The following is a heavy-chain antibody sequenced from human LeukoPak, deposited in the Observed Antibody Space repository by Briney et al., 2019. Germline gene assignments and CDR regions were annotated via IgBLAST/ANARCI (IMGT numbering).Heavy chain of an antibody. CDR2: IYTSGST. Sequence: PSETLSLTCTVSGGSISGGSYYWTWIRQPAGKGLEWIGRIYTSGSTNYSPSLKSRVTISLDMSENQFSLKLTSVTAADTAVYYCARDSPGRYFDYWGQGTLVTVSS. V-gene: IGHV4-61*02. CDR3: ARDSPGRYFDY. J-gene: IGHJ4*02. CDR1: GGSISGGSYY.